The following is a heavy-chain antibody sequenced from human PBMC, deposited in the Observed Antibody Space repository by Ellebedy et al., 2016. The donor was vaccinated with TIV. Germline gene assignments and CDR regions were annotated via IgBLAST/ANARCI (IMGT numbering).Heavy chain of an antibody. CDR2: INSDVSTT. CDR3: ARGYSYGMDV. CDR1: GFTFSGYW. Sequence: PGGSLRLSCAASGFTFSGYWMHWVRQAPGKGLVWVSRINSDVSTTTYADSVKGRFTISRDNAKNTLYLQMNSLRAEDTAVYYCARGYSYGMDVWGQGTTVTVSS. V-gene: IGHV3-74*01. J-gene: IGHJ6*02.